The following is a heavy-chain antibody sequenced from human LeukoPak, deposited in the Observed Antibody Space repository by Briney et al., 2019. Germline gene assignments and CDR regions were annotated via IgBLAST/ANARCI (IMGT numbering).Heavy chain of an antibody. CDR3: ARDHYYDSNWFDP. J-gene: IGHJ5*02. V-gene: IGHV4-31*03. D-gene: IGHD3-22*01. CDR1: GGSISSGGYY. Sequence: PSETLSLTCTVSGGSISSGGYYWSWIRQHPGKGLEWIGYIYYSGSTYYNPSLKSRVTISVDTSKNQFSLKLSSVTAADTAVYYCARDHYYDSNWFDPWGQGTLVTVSS. CDR2: IYYSGST.